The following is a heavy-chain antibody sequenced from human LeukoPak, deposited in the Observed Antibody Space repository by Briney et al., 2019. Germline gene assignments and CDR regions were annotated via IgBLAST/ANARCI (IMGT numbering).Heavy chain of an antibody. D-gene: IGHD3-10*01. CDR2: ISYVGSNK. Sequence: PGGSLRLSCAASGFTFSSYGMHWVRQAPGKGLEWVAVISYVGSNKYYADSVKGRFTISRDNSKNTLYLQMNSLRAEDTAVYYCAKGDSGLLWFGESALIDYWGQGTLVTVSS. J-gene: IGHJ4*02. CDR3: AKGDSGLLWFGESALIDY. CDR1: GFTFSSYG. V-gene: IGHV3-30*18.